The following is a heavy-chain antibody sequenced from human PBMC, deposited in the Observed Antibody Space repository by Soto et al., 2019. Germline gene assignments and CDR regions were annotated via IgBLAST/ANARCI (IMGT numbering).Heavy chain of an antibody. Sequence: SETLSLTCSVSGGSITTSSYNWDWIRQPPGKGLEWIGTIYYDGSTSYNPSLRSQVTISVDTSKNHFALKVNSVTAADTAVYYCATFYGNAFDVWGRGTVVTVSS. V-gene: IGHV4-39*02. CDR3: ATFYGNAFDV. CDR1: GGSITTSSYN. J-gene: IGHJ3*01. CDR2: IYYDGST. D-gene: IGHD3-10*01.